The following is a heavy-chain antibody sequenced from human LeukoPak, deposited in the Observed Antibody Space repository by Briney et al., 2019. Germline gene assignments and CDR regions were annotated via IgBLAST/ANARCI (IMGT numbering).Heavy chain of an antibody. D-gene: IGHD3-16*02. Sequence: GGSLRLSCAASGFTFSSYAMSWVRQAPGKGLEWVSAISGSGGSTYYADSVKGRFTISRDNSKNTLYLQMNSLRAEDTAVYYCAKDPITFGGVIVIPGDAFDIWGQGTMVTVSS. V-gene: IGHV3-23*01. CDR3: AKDPITFGGVIVIPGDAFDI. CDR1: GFTFSSYA. CDR2: ISGSGGST. J-gene: IGHJ3*02.